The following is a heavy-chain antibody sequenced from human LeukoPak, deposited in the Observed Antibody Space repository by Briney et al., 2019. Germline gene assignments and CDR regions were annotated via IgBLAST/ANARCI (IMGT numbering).Heavy chain of an antibody. CDR1: GFSFEDHA. V-gene: IGHV3-20*04. J-gene: IGHJ4*02. Sequence: GGSLRLSCAASGFSFEDHAMSWVRQAPGKGLEWVSGINWSGGTTGYGDSVKGRFTISRDNAKNSLYLQMNSLSAEDTVFYFCARVGFCSGTTCYTGHFDYWGQGTLVTVSS. D-gene: IGHD2-2*01. CDR3: ARVGFCSGTTCYTGHFDY. CDR2: INWSGGTT.